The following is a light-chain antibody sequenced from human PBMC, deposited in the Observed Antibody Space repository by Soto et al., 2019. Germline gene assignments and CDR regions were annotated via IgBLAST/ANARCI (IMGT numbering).Light chain of an antibody. CDR1: SSDVGGYNY. Sequence: QSVLPQPASVSGSPGQSITISCTGTSSDVGGYNYVYWYQQHPGKGPKLMIYDVSNRPSGVSHRFSGSKSGNTASLTISGLQAEDEADYYCSSYTSSSSFVVFGGGTKLTVL. CDR3: SSYTSSSSFVV. V-gene: IGLV2-14*01. CDR2: DVS. J-gene: IGLJ2*01.